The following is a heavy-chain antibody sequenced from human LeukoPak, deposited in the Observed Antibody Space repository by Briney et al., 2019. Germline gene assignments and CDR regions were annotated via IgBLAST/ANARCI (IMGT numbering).Heavy chain of an antibody. CDR1: GFSFSDFY. V-gene: IGHV3-11*04. D-gene: IGHD1-26*01. J-gene: IGHJ4*02. CDR3: ARGDGRGSYKDYYFDY. Sequence: GGSLRLSCAASGFSFSDFYMSWIRQAPGMGLEWISYIGTRSNPIYYADSVKGRFTISRDDAKNSLYLQMNSLRAEDTAVYYCARGDGRGSYKDYYFDYWGQGTLVTVSS. CDR2: IGTRSNPI.